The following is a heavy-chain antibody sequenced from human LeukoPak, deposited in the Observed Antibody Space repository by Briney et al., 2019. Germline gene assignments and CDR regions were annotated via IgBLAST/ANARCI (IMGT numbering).Heavy chain of an antibody. CDR3: ARRAVYYYYGMDV. V-gene: IGHV4-34*12. CDR2: IIHSGRA. J-gene: IGHJ6*02. Sequence: SETLSLTRAVNGGSFSGYYWTWIRQSPGKGLEWIGEIIHSGRANYSPSLKSRLTISVDTSKNQFSLKLSSVTAADTAVYYCARRAVYYYYGMDVWGQGTTVTVSS. CDR1: GGSFSGYY.